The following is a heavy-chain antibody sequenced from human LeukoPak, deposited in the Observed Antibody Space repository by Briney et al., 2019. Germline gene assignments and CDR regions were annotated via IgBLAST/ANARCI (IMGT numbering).Heavy chain of an antibody. J-gene: IGHJ4*02. Sequence: GASVKVSCKASGGTFSSYAISWVRQAPGQGLEWMGGIIPIFGTANYAQKFQGRVTITADKSTSTAYMELSSLRSEDTAVYYCARALYYYDSSGYSFGYWGQGTLATVSS. CDR1: GGTFSSYA. D-gene: IGHD3-22*01. V-gene: IGHV1-69*06. CDR2: IIPIFGTA. CDR3: ARALYYYDSSGYSFGY.